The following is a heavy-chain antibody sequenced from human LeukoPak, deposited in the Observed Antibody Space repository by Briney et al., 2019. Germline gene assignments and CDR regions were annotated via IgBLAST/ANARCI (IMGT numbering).Heavy chain of an antibody. Sequence: RASVKVSCKASGYTFTSYAMHWVRQAPGQRLEWMGWINAGNGNTKYSQKFQGRVTITRDTSASTAYMELSSLRSEDTAVYYCARERMTTVTTMDYYYCGMDVWGQGTTVTVSS. J-gene: IGHJ6*02. D-gene: IGHD4-17*01. V-gene: IGHV1-3*01. CDR1: GYTFTSYA. CDR3: ARERMTTVTTMDYYYCGMDV. CDR2: INAGNGNT.